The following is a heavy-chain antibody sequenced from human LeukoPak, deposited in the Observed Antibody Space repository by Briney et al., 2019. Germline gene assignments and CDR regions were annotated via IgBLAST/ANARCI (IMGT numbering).Heavy chain of an antibody. Sequence: QPGGSLRLSCAASGFTFSSYEMNWVRQAPGKGLEWVSYISSSGSTIYYADSVKGRFTISRDNAKNSLYLQMNSLRAEDTAVYYCARASPELTLDYWGQGTLVTVSS. CDR1: GFTFSSYE. V-gene: IGHV3-48*03. CDR2: ISSSGSTI. J-gene: IGHJ4*02. CDR3: ARASPELTLDY. D-gene: IGHD1-26*01.